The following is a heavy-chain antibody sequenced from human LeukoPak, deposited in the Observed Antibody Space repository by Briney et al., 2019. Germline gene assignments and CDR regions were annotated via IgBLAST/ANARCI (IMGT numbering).Heavy chain of an antibody. Sequence: GGSLRLSCVDSGFTSSNYAMSWVRQAPGGGLEWVAAISGNGGTAYYADSVKGRFTISRDNSKNTLYLQMNSLRAEDTAVFYCAKAATVSAAGSHFVYWGQGTLVTVSS. CDR2: ISGNGGTA. CDR3: AKAATVSAAGSHFVY. D-gene: IGHD6-13*01. CDR1: GFTSSNYA. J-gene: IGHJ4*02. V-gene: IGHV3-23*01.